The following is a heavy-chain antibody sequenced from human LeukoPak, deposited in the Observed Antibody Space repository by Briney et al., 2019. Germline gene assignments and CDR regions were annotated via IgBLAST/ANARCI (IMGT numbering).Heavy chain of an antibody. D-gene: IGHD2-2*01. J-gene: IGHJ4*02. CDR1: GYTFTGYY. V-gene: IGHV1-18*04. Sequence: ASVKVSCKASGYTFTGYYMHWVRQAPGQGLEWMGWISAYNGNTNYAQKLQGRVTMTTDTSTSTAYMELRSLRSDDTAVYYCARDRYQLGGYLDYWGQGTLVTVSS. CDR3: ARDRYQLGGYLDY. CDR2: ISAYNGNT.